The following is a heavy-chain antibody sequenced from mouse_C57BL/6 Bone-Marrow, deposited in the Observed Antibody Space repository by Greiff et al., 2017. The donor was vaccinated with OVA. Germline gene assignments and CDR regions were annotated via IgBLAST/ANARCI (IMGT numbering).Heavy chain of an antibody. V-gene: IGHV3-6*01. CDR3: ARGAYYGSSYDWYFDV. J-gene: IGHJ1*03. Sequence: VQLQESGPGLVKPSQSLSLTCSVTGYSITSGYYWNWIRQFPGNKLEWMGYISYDGSNNYNPSLKNRISITRDTSKNQFFLKLNSVTTEDTATYYCARGAYYGSSYDWYFDVWGTGTTVTVSS. D-gene: IGHD1-1*01. CDR2: ISYDGSN. CDR1: GYSITSGYY.